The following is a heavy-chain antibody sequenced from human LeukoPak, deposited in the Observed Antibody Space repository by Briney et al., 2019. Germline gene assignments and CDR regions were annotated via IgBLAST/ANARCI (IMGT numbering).Heavy chain of an antibody. J-gene: IGHJ3*02. D-gene: IGHD3-22*01. CDR2: IYYSGST. CDR3: ASNRGYYYDSTSAFDI. V-gene: IGHV4-59*01. CDR1: GGSISSYY. Sequence: PSETLSLTCTVPGGSISSYYWSWIRHPPRKGLEWIGYIYYSGSTNYNPTLKSRVTISVDTSKNQFYLKLSSVTAADTAVYYCASNRGYYYDSTSAFDIWGQGTMVTVSS.